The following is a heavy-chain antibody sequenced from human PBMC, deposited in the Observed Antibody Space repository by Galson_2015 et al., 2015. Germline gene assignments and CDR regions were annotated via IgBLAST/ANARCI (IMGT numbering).Heavy chain of an antibody. D-gene: IGHD2-15*01. Sequence: SLRLSCAASGFTFSSYGMHWVRQAPGKGLEWVAVISYDGSNKYYADSVKGRFTISRDNSKNTLYLQMNSLRAEDTAVYYCAKEVWDVSGGSYRYYWGQGTLVTVSS. J-gene: IGHJ4*02. CDR3: AKEVWDVSGGSYRYY. CDR1: GFTFSSYG. V-gene: IGHV3-30*18. CDR2: ISYDGSNK.